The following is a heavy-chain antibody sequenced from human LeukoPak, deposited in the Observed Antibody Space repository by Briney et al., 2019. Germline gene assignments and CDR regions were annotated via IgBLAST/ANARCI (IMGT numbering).Heavy chain of an antibody. CDR2: MYTSGSS. Sequence: PSETLSLTCTVSGGSIRNYYWSWIRQSAGKGLEWIGRMYTSGSSNYNPSLKSRVTMSVDTSRYQFFLKVSSVTAEDTAVYYCARDRTSSSSGGGFDYWGQGTLVTVSS. D-gene: IGHD6-6*01. J-gene: IGHJ4*02. CDR1: GGSIRNYY. V-gene: IGHV4-4*07. CDR3: ARDRTSSSSGGGFDY.